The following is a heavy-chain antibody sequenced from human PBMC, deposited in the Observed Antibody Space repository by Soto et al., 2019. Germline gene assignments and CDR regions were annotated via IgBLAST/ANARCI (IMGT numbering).Heavy chain of an antibody. D-gene: IGHD1-1*01. CDR3: ARSGDNYNRLDY. V-gene: IGHV3-11*06. CDR1: GSTFSDYY. CDR2: SSNSGTFS. Sequence: NPGGSLRLSCEGSGSTFSDYYISWIRQAPGKGLEWISYSSNSGTFSRYADSVKGRFSISRDNTKNLLYLQMNSLRAEDTAVYYCARSGDNYNRLDYWGQGTPVTVSS. J-gene: IGHJ4*02.